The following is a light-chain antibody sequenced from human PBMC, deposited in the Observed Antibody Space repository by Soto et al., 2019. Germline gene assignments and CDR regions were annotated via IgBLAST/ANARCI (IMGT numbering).Light chain of an antibody. CDR1: QSIRSY. Sequence: DIQLTQSPSSLSASVGDKVTITCRESQSIRSYLNWVQQKPGKAPKLLIYDASSLQTGVPARFSGSGSGTDFSLTISSLQPEDFATYYCQQSYSTPPWTFGQGTKVDIK. J-gene: IGKJ1*01. CDR3: QQSYSTPPWT. CDR2: DAS. V-gene: IGKV1-39*01.